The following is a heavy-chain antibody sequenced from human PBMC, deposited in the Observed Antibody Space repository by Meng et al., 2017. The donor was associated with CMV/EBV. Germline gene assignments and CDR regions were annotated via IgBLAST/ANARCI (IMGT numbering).Heavy chain of an antibody. V-gene: IGHV2-5*02. J-gene: IGHJ4*02. D-gene: IGHD5-18*01. Sequence: ITSKYPWPTRVKPPQTLPLPCTFSGFSLSTSGVGVGWIRQPPGKALEWLALIYWDDDKRYSPSLKSRLTITKDTSKNQVVLTMTNMDPVDTATYYCAHRGSYGYHGYWGQGTLVTVSS. CDR2: IYWDDDK. CDR1: GFSLSTSGVG. CDR3: AHRGSYGYHGY.